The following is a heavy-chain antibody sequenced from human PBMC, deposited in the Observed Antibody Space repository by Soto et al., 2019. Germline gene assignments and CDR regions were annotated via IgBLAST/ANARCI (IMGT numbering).Heavy chain of an antibody. J-gene: IGHJ5*02. V-gene: IGHV1-69*08. CDR3: ARDRGDCSGGSCYSGAYWFDP. CDR2: IIPILGIA. D-gene: IGHD2-15*01. CDR1: GGTFSSYT. Sequence: QVQLVQSGAEVKKPGSSVKVSCKASGGTFSSYTISWVRQAPGQGLEWMGRIIPILGIANYAQKFQGRVTITADKSTSTAYMELSSLRSKDTAVYYCARDRGDCSGGSCYSGAYWFDPWGQGTLVTVSS.